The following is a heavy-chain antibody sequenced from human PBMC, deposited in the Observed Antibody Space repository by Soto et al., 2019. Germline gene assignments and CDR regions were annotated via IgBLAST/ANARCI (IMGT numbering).Heavy chain of an antibody. CDR1: GYTFTSYA. V-gene: IGHV1-69*13. J-gene: IGHJ3*02. Sequence: GASVKVSCKASGYTFTSYAISWVRQAPGQGLEWMGGIIPIFGTANYAQKFQGRVTITADESTSTAYMELSSLRSEDTAVYYCATQVRGVIIRTPDAFDIWGQGTMVTVSS. CDR3: ATQVRGVIIRTPDAFDI. CDR2: IIPIFGTA. D-gene: IGHD3-10*01.